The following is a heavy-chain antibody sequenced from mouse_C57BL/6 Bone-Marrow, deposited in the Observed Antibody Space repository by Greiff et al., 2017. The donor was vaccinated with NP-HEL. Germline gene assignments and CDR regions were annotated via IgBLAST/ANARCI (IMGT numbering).Heavy chain of an antibody. CDR1: GYSITSGYY. Sequence: EVQLVESGPGLVKPSQSLSLTCSVTGYSITSGYYWNWIRQFPGNNLEWMGYLSYDGSNNYNPSLKHRISITRDTSKNQFFLKLNSVTTEDTDTYYCARVPITTVVKDYAMDDWGQGTSVTVSS. J-gene: IGHJ4*01. D-gene: IGHD1-1*01. CDR2: LSYDGSN. CDR3: ARVPITTVVKDYAMDD. V-gene: IGHV3-6*01.